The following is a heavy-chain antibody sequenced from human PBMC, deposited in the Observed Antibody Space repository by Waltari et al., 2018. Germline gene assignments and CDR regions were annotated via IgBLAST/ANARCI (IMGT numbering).Heavy chain of an antibody. V-gene: IGHV4-59*01. CDR2: IYYSGST. Sequence: QLPGKGLEWIGYIYYSGSTNYNPSLKSRVTISVDTSKNQFSLKLSSVTAADTAVYYCARGQRAFDYWGQGTLVTVSS. J-gene: IGHJ4*02. CDR3: ARGQRAFDY.